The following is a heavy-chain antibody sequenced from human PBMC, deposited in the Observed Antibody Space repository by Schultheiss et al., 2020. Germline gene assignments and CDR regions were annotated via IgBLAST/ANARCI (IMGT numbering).Heavy chain of an antibody. CDR3: ARIHVDDSGWYSTAFDL. Sequence: GGSLRLSCAASGFTFSSYSMNWVRQAPGKGLEWVSRISNEGGRSTYADYAKGRFTISRDNAKSTLYLEMYSLRAEDTAVYYCARIHVDDSGWYSTAFDLWGHGTTVTVSS. J-gene: IGHJ3*01. D-gene: IGHD6-19*01. CDR2: ISNEGGRS. V-gene: IGHV3-74*01. CDR1: GFTFSSYS.